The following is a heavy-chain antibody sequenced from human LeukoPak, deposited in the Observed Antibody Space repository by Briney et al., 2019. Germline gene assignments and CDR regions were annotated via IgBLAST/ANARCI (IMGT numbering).Heavy chain of an antibody. Sequence: QSGGSLRLSCAASGFTVSSNYMSWVRKAPGKGLEWVSVIYSGGSTYYADSVKGGFTISRDNAKNSLYLQMNSLRAEDTAVYYCARGHGDYKYYYYGMDVWGQGTTVTVSS. CDR2: IYSGGST. CDR3: ARGHGDYKYYYYGMDV. J-gene: IGHJ6*02. CDR1: GFTVSSNY. D-gene: IGHD4-17*01. V-gene: IGHV3-66*01.